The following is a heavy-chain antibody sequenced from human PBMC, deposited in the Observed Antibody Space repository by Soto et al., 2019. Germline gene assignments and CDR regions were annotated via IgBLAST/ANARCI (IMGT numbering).Heavy chain of an antibody. CDR1: GFTFSDHY. J-gene: IGHJ6*02. V-gene: IGHV3-11*06. CDR2: INPSGTNT. Sequence: QVQLVESGGGLAKPGGSLRLSCAASGFTFSDHYMSWIRQAPGKGLEWISYINPSGTNTDYADSVKGRFTISRDNAENSLYLQMNSLRAGDTALYYCARGHHSMDVWGQGATVTVSS. CDR3: ARGHHSMDV.